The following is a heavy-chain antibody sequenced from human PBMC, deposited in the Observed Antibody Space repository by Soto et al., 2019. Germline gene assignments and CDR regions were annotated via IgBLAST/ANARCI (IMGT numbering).Heavy chain of an antibody. J-gene: IGHJ4*02. CDR3: ARGLGYCSSTSCYIWFDY. Sequence: GGSLRRSWAAAGFTFSTYAMSWVRQAPGKGLEWLSAISGSGGSTYYAYPVKGRFTISRDNSKNTPCLQMNSLRAEDTAVHYCARGLGYCSSTSCYIWFDYWGQGALVTVSS. CDR1: GFTFSTYA. CDR2: ISGSGGST. D-gene: IGHD2-2*02. V-gene: IGHV3-23*01.